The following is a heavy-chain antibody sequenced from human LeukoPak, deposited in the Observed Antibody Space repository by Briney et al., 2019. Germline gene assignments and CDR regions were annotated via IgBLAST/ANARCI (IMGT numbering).Heavy chain of an antibody. J-gene: IGHJ4*02. CDR1: GFTFSSYS. CDR3: ARDERFCFDY. CDR2: IGSSSSTI. V-gene: IGHV3-48*02. D-gene: IGHD3-3*01. Sequence: GGSLRLSCAASGFTFSSYSMNWVRQAPGKGLEWVSYIGSSSSTIYYADSVKGRFTISRDNAKNSLYLQVSSLRDEDTAVYYCARDERFCFDYWGQGTLVTVSS.